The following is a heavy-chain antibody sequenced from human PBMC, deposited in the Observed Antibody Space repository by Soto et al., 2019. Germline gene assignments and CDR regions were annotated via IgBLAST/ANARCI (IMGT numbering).Heavy chain of an antibody. CDR3: ARRRQIVVVPAAIISWFDP. J-gene: IGHJ5*02. Sequence: SETLSLTCAVYGGSFSGYYWSWIRQPPGKGLEWIGGINHSGSTNYNPSLKSRVTISVDTSKNQFSLKLSSVTAADTAVYYCARRRQIVVVPAAIISWFDPWGQGTLVTVSS. CDR2: INHSGST. D-gene: IGHD2-2*01. V-gene: IGHV4-34*01. CDR1: GGSFSGYY.